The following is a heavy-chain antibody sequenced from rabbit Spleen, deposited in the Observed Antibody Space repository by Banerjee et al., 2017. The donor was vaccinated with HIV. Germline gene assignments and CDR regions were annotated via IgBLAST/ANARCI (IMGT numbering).Heavy chain of an antibody. CDR2: IWTGSTSIT. J-gene: IGHJ6*01. V-gene: IGHV1S45*01. Sequence: QEQLVESGGGLVQPEGSLTLTCKASGFSFSDRDVMCWVRQAPGKGLEWIGTIWTGSTSITWYASWALGRFSISKTSSTTVTLQLNSLTAADTATYFCARDTGSSFSSYGMDLWGQGTLVTVS. D-gene: IGHD8-1*01. CDR1: GFSFSDRDV. CDR3: ARDTGSSFSSYGMDL.